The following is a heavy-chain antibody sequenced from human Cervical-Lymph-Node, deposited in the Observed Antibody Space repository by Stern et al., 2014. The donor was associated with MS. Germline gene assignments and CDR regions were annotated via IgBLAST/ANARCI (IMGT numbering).Heavy chain of an antibody. CDR3: ARGIAAAGTWFWFDP. J-gene: IGHJ5*02. Sequence: MQLVESGAEVKKPGSSVKVSCKASGGTFSSYAISWVRPAPGQGLEWMGGIIPIFGTANYAQKFQGRVTITADESTSTAYMELSSLRSEDTAVYYCARGIAAAGTWFWFDPWGQGTLVTVSS. CDR2: IIPIFGTA. CDR1: GGTFSSYA. D-gene: IGHD6-13*01. V-gene: IGHV1-69*01.